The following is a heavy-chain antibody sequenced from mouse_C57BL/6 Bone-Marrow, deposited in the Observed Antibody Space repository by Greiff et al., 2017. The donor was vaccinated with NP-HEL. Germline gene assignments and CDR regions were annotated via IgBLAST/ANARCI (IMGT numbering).Heavy chain of an antibody. CDR3: TRSGYSNYDWFAY. CDR2: IDPETGGT. V-gene: IGHV1-15*01. D-gene: IGHD2-5*01. Sequence: VQLQQSGAELVRPGASVTLSCKASGYTFTDYEMHWVKQTPVHGLEWIGAIDPETGGTAYNEKFKGKAILTADKASSTAYMELRSLTSEDSTVYYCTRSGYSNYDWFAYWGQGTLVTVSA. J-gene: IGHJ3*01. CDR1: GYTFTDYE.